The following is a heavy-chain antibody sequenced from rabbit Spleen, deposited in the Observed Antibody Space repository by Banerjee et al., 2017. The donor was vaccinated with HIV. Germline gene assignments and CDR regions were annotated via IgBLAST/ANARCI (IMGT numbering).Heavy chain of an antibody. CDR1: GFSFSSGDY. J-gene: IGHJ4*01. CDR3: AIGSATMTMVITGYYLTL. V-gene: IGHV1S40*01. Sequence: QSLEESGGDLVKPGASLTLTCTASGFSFSSGDYMCWVRQAPGKGLEWISCIAGSSSGFTYSATWAKGRFTISKTSSTTVTLQMTSLTAADTATYFCAIGSATMTMVITGYYLTLWGPGTLVTVS. CDR2: IAGSSSGFT. D-gene: IGHD2-1*01.